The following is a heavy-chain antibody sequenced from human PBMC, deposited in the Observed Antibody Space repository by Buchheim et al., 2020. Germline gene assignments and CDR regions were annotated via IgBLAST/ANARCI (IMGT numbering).Heavy chain of an antibody. V-gene: IGHV3-66*02. J-gene: IGHJ4*02. D-gene: IGHD4-11*01. CDR1: GFTVSSNY. Sequence: EVQLVESGGGLVQPGGSLRLSCAASGFTVSSNYMSWVRQAPGKGLEWVSVIYSGGSTYYADSVKGRFTISTDNSKNTLYLKMNSLRAEDTAVYYCARAAYSNYEEDDYWGQGTL. CDR3: ARAAYSNYEEDDY. CDR2: IYSGGST.